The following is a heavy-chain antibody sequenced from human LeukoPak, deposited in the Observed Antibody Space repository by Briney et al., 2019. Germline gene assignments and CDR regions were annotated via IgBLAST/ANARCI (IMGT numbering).Heavy chain of an antibody. CDR1: GGSIISYY. J-gene: IGHJ4*02. V-gene: IGHV4-59*01. Sequence: PSETLSLTCTVSGGSIISYYWTWIRQPPGRRLEWIGYIYYSGSTNYNPSLKSRVTISVDTSKNQFSLKLSSVTAADTAVYYCATGAGYISSWPFDYWGRGTLVTVSS. D-gene: IGHD6-13*01. CDR3: ATGAGYISSWPFDY. CDR2: IYYSGST.